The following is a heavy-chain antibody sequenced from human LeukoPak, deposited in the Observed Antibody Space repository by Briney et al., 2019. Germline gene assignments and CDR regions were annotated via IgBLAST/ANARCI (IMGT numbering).Heavy chain of an antibody. J-gene: IGHJ4*02. D-gene: IGHD5-12*01. CDR2: IYPADSDS. CDR3: ARRGNSAYAY. V-gene: IGHV5-51*01. Sequence: GESLKISCKGSGYTFTTQWIGWVRQMPGKGLEWMGIIYPADSDSRYSPSFQGQVTISADKSISAAYLQWSSLKASDTAMYYCARRGNSAYAYWGQGTLVTVSS. CDR1: GYTFTTQW.